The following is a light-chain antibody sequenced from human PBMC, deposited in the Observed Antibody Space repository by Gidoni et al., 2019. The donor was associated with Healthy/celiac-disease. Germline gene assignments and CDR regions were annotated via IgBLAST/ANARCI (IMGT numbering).Light chain of an antibody. Sequence: DIQMTQSPSSLSASVGDRVTITCRASQSISSYLNWYQQKPGKAPKLLIYAASSLQSGVPSRFSGSGSGTDFTLTISSLQPAAFATYYCQQSYSTPLTFGGGTKVEIK. V-gene: IGKV1-39*01. CDR3: QQSYSTPLT. J-gene: IGKJ4*01. CDR2: AAS. CDR1: QSISSY.